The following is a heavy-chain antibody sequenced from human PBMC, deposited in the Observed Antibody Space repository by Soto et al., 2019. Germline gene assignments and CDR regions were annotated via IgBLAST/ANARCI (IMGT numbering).Heavy chain of an antibody. CDR2: IVVGNGNT. D-gene: IGHD3-3*01. V-gene: IGHV1-3*01. CDR3: ARDGFLEWLFLAFDI. J-gene: IGHJ3*02. Sequence: GASVKVSCKASGFTFTSSAVQWVRQARGQRLEWIGWIVVGNGNTKYSQKFQGRVTITRDTSASTAYMELSSLRSEDTAVYYCARDGFLEWLFLAFDIWGQGTMVTVSS. CDR1: GFTFTSSA.